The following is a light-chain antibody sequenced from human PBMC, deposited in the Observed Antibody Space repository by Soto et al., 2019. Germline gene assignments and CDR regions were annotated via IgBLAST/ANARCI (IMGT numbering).Light chain of an antibody. J-gene: IGKJ5*01. Sequence: EIVLPQSPGTLSLSPVQRATLSCRASQRLSASDIAWYQQKPGQAPTFLIYGVSSRATGIPDRFSGSGSGTDFTLTISRLEPEDFAVYHCQQYGSSPLITVGQGTRLEIK. V-gene: IGKV3-20*01. CDR2: GVS. CDR3: QQYGSSPLIT. CDR1: QRLSASD.